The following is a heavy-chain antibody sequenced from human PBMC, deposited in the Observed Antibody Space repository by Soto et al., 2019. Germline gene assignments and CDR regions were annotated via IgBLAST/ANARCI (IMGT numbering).Heavy chain of an antibody. CDR2: INPSGGST. D-gene: IGHD6-13*01. J-gene: IGHJ6*02. Sequence: SLNGSCNASGYTILSYYMYWVRQAPVQGREWMGIINPSGGSTSYAQKFQGRVTMTRDTSISTAYMELSRLRSDDTAVYYCARPYSSSWYRTGGMDVWGQGNTVNGS. V-gene: IGHV1-46*01. CDR1: GYTILSYY. CDR3: ARPYSSSWYRTGGMDV.